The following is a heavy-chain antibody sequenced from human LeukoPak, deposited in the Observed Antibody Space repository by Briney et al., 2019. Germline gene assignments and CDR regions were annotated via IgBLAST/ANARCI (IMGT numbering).Heavy chain of an antibody. CDR2: INGHGTTT. J-gene: IGHJ2*01. D-gene: IGHD1-1*01. V-gene: IGHV3-74*01. Sequence: PGGSLRLSCAASGFTFENFWIHWVRQGPGKELVWVSRINGHGTTTGYADSVKGRFTISRVNAKNTVYLQMNSLRVEDTAIYYCLKRGSDWTYWYFDLWGRGTRVTVSS. CDR3: LKRGSDWTYWYFDL. CDR1: GFTFENFW.